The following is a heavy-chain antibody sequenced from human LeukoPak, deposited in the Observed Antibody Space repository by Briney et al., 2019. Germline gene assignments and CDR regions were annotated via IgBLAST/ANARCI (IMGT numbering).Heavy chain of an antibody. D-gene: IGHD3-22*01. J-gene: IGHJ4*02. Sequence: SETLSLTRTVSGGSIGWDYWSWIRQSAGKGLEWIGRIYKSGSTNYNPSFRSRVTMSVDTSKNQFSLNVTSVTAADTAVYYCARDEYFQGSNGFSYYFHSWGQGSLVTVSS. V-gene: IGHV4-4*07. CDR3: ARDEYFQGSNGFSYYFHS. CDR1: GGSIGWDY. CDR2: IYKSGST.